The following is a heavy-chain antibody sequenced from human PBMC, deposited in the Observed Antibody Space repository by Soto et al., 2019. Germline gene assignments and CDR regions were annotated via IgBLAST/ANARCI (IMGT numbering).Heavy chain of an antibody. Sequence: SETLSLTCTVSGGSISSYYWSWIRQPPGKGLEWIGYIYYSGSTNYNPSLKSRVTISVDTSKNQFSLKLSSVTAADTAVYYCARDYYGDYFFDYWGQGTLVTVSS. CDR2: IYYSGST. V-gene: IGHV4-59*01. J-gene: IGHJ4*02. D-gene: IGHD4-17*01. CDR1: GGSISSYY. CDR3: ARDYYGDYFFDY.